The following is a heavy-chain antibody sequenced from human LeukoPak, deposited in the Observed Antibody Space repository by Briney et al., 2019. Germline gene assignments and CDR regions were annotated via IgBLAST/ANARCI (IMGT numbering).Heavy chain of an antibody. V-gene: IGHV3-7*04. D-gene: IGHD6-19*01. Sequence: GGSLRLSCAASGFSFSTYWMSWVRQAPGKGLEWVANIKQDGSEKYYVDSVKGRFTISRDNAKNSLYLQMNSLRVEDTAVYYCARAWSYSTGWYNYWGQGTLDTVSS. J-gene: IGHJ4*02. CDR1: GFSFSTYW. CDR2: IKQDGSEK. CDR3: ARAWSYSTGWYNY.